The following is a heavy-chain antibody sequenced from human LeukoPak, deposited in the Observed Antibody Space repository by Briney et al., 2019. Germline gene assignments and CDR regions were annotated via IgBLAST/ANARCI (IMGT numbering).Heavy chain of an antibody. Sequence: GGFLRLSCTASGFTFGDYAMSWVRPAPGKGLEWVGFIRRKAYGRTTEYAASVKGRFTISRDDSKSIAYMQMNSLKTEDTAVYYCTIGCSSTSCSPTAYYYYYGMDVWGQGTTVAVSS. CDR3: TIGCSSTSCSPTAYYYYYGMDV. D-gene: IGHD2-2*01. CDR1: GFTFGDYA. CDR2: IRRKAYGRTT. V-gene: IGHV3-49*04. J-gene: IGHJ6*02.